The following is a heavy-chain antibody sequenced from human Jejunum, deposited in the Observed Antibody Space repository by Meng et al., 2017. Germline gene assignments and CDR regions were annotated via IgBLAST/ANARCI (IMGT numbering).Heavy chain of an antibody. CDR1: GASSSDSNW. V-gene: IGHV4-4*02. CDR2: IYHPGTT. D-gene: IGHD6-13*01. J-gene: IGHJ5*02. CDR3: ARDLLGPAIAATGWFDP. Sequence: LQGAGPGLGKPSGALSLTCGVSGASSSDSNWWSWVRQPLGKALEWIGEIYHPGTTNYNPSLTSRVTMSLDKSKNQFSLELTSVTSADTAVYYCARDLLGPAIAATGWFDPWGQGTLVTVSS.